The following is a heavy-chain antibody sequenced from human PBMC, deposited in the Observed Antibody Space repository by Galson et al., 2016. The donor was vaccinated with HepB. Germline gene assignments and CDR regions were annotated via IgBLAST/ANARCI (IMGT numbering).Heavy chain of an antibody. J-gene: IGHJ4*02. CDR1: GFTFTTYA. D-gene: IGHD6-13*01. Sequence: SLRLSCAASGFTFTTYAMHWVRQAPGKGLEWLAVISFDGNNKYYADSVKGRFTISRDNSKNTLYVQLKSLRTEDTAVYYCARDDGNIAAAFDSWGQGTLVTVSS. CDR2: ISFDGNNK. V-gene: IGHV3-30*14. CDR3: ARDDGNIAAAFDS.